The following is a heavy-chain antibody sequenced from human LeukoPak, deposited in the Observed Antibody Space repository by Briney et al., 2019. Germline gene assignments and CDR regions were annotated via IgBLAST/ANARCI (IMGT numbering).Heavy chain of an antibody. CDR1: GYTFTSYD. D-gene: IGHD3-22*01. Sequence: ASVKVSCKASGYTFTSYDINWVRQATGQGLEWMGWMNPNSGNTGYAQKFQGRVTMTRNTSISTAYMELSSLRSEDTAVYYCARGSSGYYSLDYWGRGTLVTVSS. V-gene: IGHV1-8*01. CDR2: MNPNSGNT. J-gene: IGHJ2*01. CDR3: ARGSSGYYSLDY.